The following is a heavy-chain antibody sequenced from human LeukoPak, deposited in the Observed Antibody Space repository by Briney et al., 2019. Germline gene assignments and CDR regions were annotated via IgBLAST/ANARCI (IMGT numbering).Heavy chain of an antibody. Sequence: SETLSLTCTVSGGSISSHYWSWIRQPPGKGLEWIGYIYYSGSTNYNPSLKSRVTISVDTSKNRFSLKLSSVTAADTAVYYCARDKMRDGYNYYFDYWGQGTLVTVSS. CDR2: IYYSGST. CDR1: GGSISSHY. CDR3: ARDKMRDGYNYYFDY. V-gene: IGHV4-59*11. J-gene: IGHJ4*02. D-gene: IGHD5-24*01.